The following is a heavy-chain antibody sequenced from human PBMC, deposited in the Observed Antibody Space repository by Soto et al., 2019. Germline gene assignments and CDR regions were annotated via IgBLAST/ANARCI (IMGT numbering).Heavy chain of an antibody. V-gene: IGHV3-30*18. CDR1: GFTFSSYG. Sequence: GGSLRLSCAASGFTFSSYGMHWVRQAPGKGLEWVAVISYDGSNKYYADSVKGRFTISRDNSKNTLYLQMNSLRAEDTAVYYCAKERAKITMIVVVITTYGMDVCGQGTTVTVSS. J-gene: IGHJ6*02. CDR3: AKERAKITMIVVVITTYGMDV. CDR2: ISYDGSNK. D-gene: IGHD3-22*01.